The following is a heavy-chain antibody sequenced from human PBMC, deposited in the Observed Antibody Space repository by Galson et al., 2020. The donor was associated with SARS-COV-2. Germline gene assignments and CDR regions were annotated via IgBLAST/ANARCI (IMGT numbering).Heavy chain of an antibody. Sequence: NSGGSLRLSCAASGFTFSSYSMNWVRQAPGKGLEWVSSISSSSSYIYYADSVKGRFTISRDNAKNSLYLQMNSLRAEDTAVYYCATYGGPTPDAFDIWGQGTMVTVSS. CDR2: ISSSSSYI. CDR1: GFTFSSYS. V-gene: IGHV3-21*01. J-gene: IGHJ3*02. D-gene: IGHD4-17*01. CDR3: ATYGGPTPDAFDI.